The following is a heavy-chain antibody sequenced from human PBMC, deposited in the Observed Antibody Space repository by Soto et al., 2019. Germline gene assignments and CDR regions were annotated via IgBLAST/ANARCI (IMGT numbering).Heavy chain of an antibody. CDR1: GYSFTSYW. CDR2: IDPSDSYT. CDR3: ARRPLYYDSSGFYYGMDV. D-gene: IGHD3-22*01. J-gene: IGHJ6*02. Sequence: PGESLKISCKGSGYSFTSYWISWVRQMPGKGLEWMGRIDPSDSYTNYSPSFQGHVTISADKSISTAYLQWSSLKASDTAMHYCARRPLYYDSSGFYYGMDVWGQGTTVTVSS. V-gene: IGHV5-10-1*01.